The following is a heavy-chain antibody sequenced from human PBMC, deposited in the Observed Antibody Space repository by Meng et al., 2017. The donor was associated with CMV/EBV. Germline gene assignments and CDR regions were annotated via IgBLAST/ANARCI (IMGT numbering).Heavy chain of an antibody. Sequence: SVKVSCKASGGTFSSYAISWVRQAHGQGLEWMGGIIPIFGTANYAQKFQGRVTITTDESTSTAYMELSSLRSEDTAVYYCARELEPSYGMDVWGQGTTVTVSS. CDR1: GGTFSSYA. CDR3: ARELEPSYGMDV. J-gene: IGHJ6*02. CDR2: IIPIFGTA. V-gene: IGHV1-69*05. D-gene: IGHD1-1*01.